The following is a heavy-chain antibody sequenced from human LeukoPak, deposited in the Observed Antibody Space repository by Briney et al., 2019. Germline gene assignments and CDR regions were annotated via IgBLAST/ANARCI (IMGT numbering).Heavy chain of an antibody. J-gene: IGHJ5*02. CDR3: ARDLVFDP. V-gene: IGHV3-30*03. D-gene: IGHD2-15*01. Sequence: GGSLRLSCAASGFTFSSYGMHWVRQAPGKGLEWVAVISYDGSEKYYVDSVKGRFTISRDNAKNSLYLQMNSLRAEDTAVYYCARDLVFDPWGQGTLVTVSS. CDR2: ISYDGSEK. CDR1: GFTFSSYG.